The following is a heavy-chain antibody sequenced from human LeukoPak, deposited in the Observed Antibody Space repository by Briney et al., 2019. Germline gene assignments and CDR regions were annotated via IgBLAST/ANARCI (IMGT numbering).Heavy chain of an antibody. CDR1: GFTFSSYA. V-gene: IGHV3-23*01. D-gene: IGHD2-15*01. CDR2: ISGSGGST. Sequence: GGSLRLSCAASGFTFSSYAMRWVRQAPGKGLEWVSAISGSGGSTYYADSVKGRFTISRDNSKNTLYLQMNSLRAEDTAVYYCAKCSGGSCYSSLDYWGQGTLVTVSS. CDR3: AKCSGGSCYSSLDY. J-gene: IGHJ4*02.